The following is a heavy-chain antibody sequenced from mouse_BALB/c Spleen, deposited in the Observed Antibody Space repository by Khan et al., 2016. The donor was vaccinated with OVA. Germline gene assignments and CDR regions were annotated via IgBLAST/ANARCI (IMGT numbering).Heavy chain of an antibody. J-gene: IGHJ2*01. V-gene: IGHV5-17*02. CDR1: GFTFSSFG. D-gene: IGHD2-4*01. CDR2: ISSGSSTT. CDR3: ARDDYADFDY. Sequence: EVELVESGGGLVQPGGSRKLSCAASGFTFSSFGMHWVRQAPEKGLEWVAFISSGSSTTYYADTVKGRFTISRDTPTNTLFLQMTSLRSEDTAKYYCARDDYADFDYWGQGTTLSVSS.